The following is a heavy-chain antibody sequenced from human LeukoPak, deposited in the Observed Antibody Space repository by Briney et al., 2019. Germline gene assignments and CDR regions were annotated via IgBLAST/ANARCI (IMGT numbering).Heavy chain of an antibody. CDR1: GGSISGSGYC. V-gene: IGHV4-39*01. D-gene: IGHD3-9*01. CDR3: ASPRAGYDILTGYYTGAVDY. CDR2: IYYSGST. Sequence: SETLSLTCSVSGGSISGSGYCWGWIRQPPGKGLEWIGSIYYSGSTYYNPSLKSRVTISVDTSKNQFSLKLSSVTAADTAVYYCASPRAGYDILTGYYTGAVDYWGQGTLVTVSS. J-gene: IGHJ4*02.